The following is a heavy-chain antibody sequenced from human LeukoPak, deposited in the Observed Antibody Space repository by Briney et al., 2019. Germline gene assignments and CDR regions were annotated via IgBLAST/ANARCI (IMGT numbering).Heavy chain of an antibody. J-gene: IGHJ3*02. Sequence: PSETLSLTCAVYGGSFGTYYRSWIRQPPGKGLEWIGEINHSGTTNYNPSLKGRVTISVDTSKNQFSLNLNSVTAADTAVYYCASVLRFIWGQGTMVTVSS. D-gene: IGHD3-3*01. CDR2: INHSGTT. CDR3: ASVLRFI. CDR1: GGSFGTYY. V-gene: IGHV4-34*01.